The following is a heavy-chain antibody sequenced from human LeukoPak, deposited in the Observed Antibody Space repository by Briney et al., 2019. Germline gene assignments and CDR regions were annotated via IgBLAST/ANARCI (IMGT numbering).Heavy chain of an antibody. CDR2: ISYDGSNK. V-gene: IGHV3-30*03. CDR3: AGAQGDYDAEDAFDI. CDR1: GFTFSSYG. J-gene: IGHJ3*02. Sequence: PGRSLRLSCAASGFTFSSYGMHWVRQAPGKGLEWVAVISYDGSNKYYADSVKGRFTISRDNSKNTLYLQMNSLRAEDTAVYYCAGAQGDYDAEDAFDIWGQGTMVTVSS. D-gene: IGHD4-17*01.